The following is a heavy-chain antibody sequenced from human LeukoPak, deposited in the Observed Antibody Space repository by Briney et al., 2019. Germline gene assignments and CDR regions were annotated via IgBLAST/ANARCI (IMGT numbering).Heavy chain of an antibody. V-gene: IGHV3-11*05. D-gene: IGHD6-19*01. CDR2: ISSGSRYT. CDR1: GFPFSAFY. Sequence: PGGSLRLSCAASGFPFSAFYMSWVRQAPGKGLEWLAYISSGSRYTLYAGSAGGRFTVSRDDAQNLLLLQMNSLRAEDTAVYYCARDPGSGWWGAFDIWGQGTMVSVSS. CDR3: ARDPGSGWWGAFDI. J-gene: IGHJ3*02.